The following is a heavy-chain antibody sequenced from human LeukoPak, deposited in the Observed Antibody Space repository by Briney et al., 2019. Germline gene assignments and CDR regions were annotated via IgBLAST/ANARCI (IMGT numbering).Heavy chain of an antibody. CDR3: ARGAIDVNIVATIRLGLDY. J-gene: IGHJ4*02. V-gene: IGHV4-39*07. CDR1: GGSISSTGYY. CDR2: IYHSGRT. D-gene: IGHD5-12*01. Sequence: PSETLSLTCTLSGGSISSTGYYWGWIRQPPGKGLEWIGSIYHSGRTFYNPSLKSRVTISVDTSKNQFSLKLTSVTAADTAAYYCARGAIDVNIVATIRLGLDYWGQGTLVNVSS.